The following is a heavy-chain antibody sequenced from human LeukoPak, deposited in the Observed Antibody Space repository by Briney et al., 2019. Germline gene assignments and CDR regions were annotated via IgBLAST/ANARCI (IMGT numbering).Heavy chain of an antibody. CDR2: INHSGST. CDR3: AREPTVTAAFDY. D-gene: IGHD4-17*01. J-gene: IGHJ4*02. V-gene: IGHV4-34*01. Sequence: SETLSLTCAVYGGSFSGYYWSWIRQPPGKGLEWIGEINHSGSTNYSPSLKSRVTISVDTSKNQFSLKLSSVTAADTAVYYCAREPTVTAAFDYWGQGTLVTVSS. CDR1: GGSFSGYY.